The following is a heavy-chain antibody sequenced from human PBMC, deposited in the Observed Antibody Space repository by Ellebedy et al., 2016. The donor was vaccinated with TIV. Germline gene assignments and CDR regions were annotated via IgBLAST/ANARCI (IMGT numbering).Heavy chain of an antibody. CDR1: GFTFSSYG. D-gene: IGHD3-10*01. V-gene: IGHV3-33*01. J-gene: IGHJ6*03. CDR2: IWHDGSNK. Sequence: GESLKISXAASGFTFSSYGMLWVRRAPGTGLEWVAIIWHDGSNKYYGDSVRGRFTTSRDNSKNTLYLQMNSLRVEDTAVYYCVRDRVSDGSGRYDPYWYMDVWGKGTTVTVSS. CDR3: VRDRVSDGSGRYDPYWYMDV.